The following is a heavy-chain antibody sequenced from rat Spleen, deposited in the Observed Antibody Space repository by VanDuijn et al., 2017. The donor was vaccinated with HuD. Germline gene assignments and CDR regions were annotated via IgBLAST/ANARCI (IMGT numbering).Heavy chain of an antibody. CDR3: VKDVSNSFYWYFDF. Sequence: EVQLVESGGGLVQPGSPLKLSCAASGFTFSDYYMAWVRQAPKKGLEWVASISPSGGNTYYRDSVKGRFTVSRNNSKITLYLQMDSLRSEDTATYYCVKDVSNSFYWYFDFWGPGTMVTVSS. D-gene: IGHD1-3*01. CDR2: ISPSGGNT. J-gene: IGHJ1*01. CDR1: GFTFSDYY. V-gene: IGHV5-25*01.